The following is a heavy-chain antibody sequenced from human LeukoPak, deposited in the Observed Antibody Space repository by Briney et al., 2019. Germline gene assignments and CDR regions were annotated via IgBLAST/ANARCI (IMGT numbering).Heavy chain of an antibody. V-gene: IGHV4-39*01. CDR2: IYYSGNT. J-gene: IGHJ3*01. D-gene: IGHD1-26*01. CDR3: AHFKGGSFDF. Sequence: SETLSLTCTVSGGSISSSNYYWGWIRQPPGKGLEWIGSIYYSGNTYYNPSLKSRVTISVDTSKNQFTLKLTSVTAADTAVYYCAHFKGGSFDFWGQGTMVTVSS. CDR1: GGSISSSNYY.